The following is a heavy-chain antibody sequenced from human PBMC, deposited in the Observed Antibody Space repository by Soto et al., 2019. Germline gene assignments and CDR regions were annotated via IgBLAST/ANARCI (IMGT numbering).Heavy chain of an antibody. Sequence: PGGSLRLSCAASGFTFSSYAMHWVRQAPGKGLEWVTVISFDGSNRYYADSVKGRFTISRDNSKNTLYLEVNSLRGEDTAVYYCAREPLRAVAGPRFDHWGQGTRVTVS. CDR1: GFTFSSYA. CDR3: AREPLRAVAGPRFDH. CDR2: ISFDGSNR. V-gene: IGHV3-30-3*01. D-gene: IGHD6-19*01. J-gene: IGHJ5*02.